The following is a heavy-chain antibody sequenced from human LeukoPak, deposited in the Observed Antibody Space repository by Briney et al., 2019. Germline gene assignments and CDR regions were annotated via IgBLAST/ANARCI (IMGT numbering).Heavy chain of an antibody. CDR3: ARLWGFGELPESG. D-gene: IGHD3-10*01. CDR1: GGSFSGYY. Sequence: SETLSLTCAVYGGSFSGYYWSWIRQPPGKGLEWIGYIYYSGSTNYNPSPKSRVTISVDTSKNQFSLKLSSVTAADTAVYYCARLWGFGELPESGWGQGTLVTVSS. CDR2: IYYSGST. V-gene: IGHV4-59*01. J-gene: IGHJ4*02.